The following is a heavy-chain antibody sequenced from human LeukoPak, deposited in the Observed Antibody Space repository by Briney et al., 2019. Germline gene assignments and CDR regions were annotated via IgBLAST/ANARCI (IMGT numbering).Heavy chain of an antibody. V-gene: IGHV4-39*01. J-gene: IGHJ3*02. CDR3: ARRYYYDSSGYYSDAFDI. D-gene: IGHD3-22*01. CDR1: GGSISSSSYY. Sequence: PSETLSLTCTVSGGSISSSSYYWGWIRQPPGKGLEWIGSIYYRGSTYYNPSLKSRVTISVDTSKNQFSLKLSSVTAADTAVYYCARRYYYDSSGYYSDAFDIWGQGTMVTVSS. CDR2: IYYRGST.